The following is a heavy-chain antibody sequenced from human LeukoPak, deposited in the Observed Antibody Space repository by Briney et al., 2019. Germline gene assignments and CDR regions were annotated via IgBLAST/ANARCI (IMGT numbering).Heavy chain of an antibody. V-gene: IGHV3-15*01. D-gene: IGHD3-10*01. Sequence: GGSLRHSCAASGFTFSNAWMSWVRQAPGKGLEWVGRIKSRTDGGTTDYAAPVKGRFTISRDDSKNTLYLQMNSLKTEDTAVYYCTTDITMVRGVIIWDYYYYGMDVWGKGTTVTVSS. J-gene: IGHJ6*04. CDR3: TTDITMVRGVIIWDYYYYGMDV. CDR1: GFTFSNAW. CDR2: IKSRTDGGTT.